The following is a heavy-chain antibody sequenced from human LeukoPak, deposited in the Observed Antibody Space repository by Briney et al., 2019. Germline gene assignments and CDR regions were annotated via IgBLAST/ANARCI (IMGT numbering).Heavy chain of an antibody. D-gene: IGHD2-2*01. CDR1: GDSISSYY. J-gene: IGHJ6*02. V-gene: IGHV4-59*01. Sequence: PSETLSLTCTVSGDSISSYYWSWIRQPPGKGLEWIGYIYYSGSTNYNPSLKSRVTISVDTSKNQFSLKLSSVTAADTAVHYCASHCSSTSCYGMDVWGQGTTVTVSS. CDR3: ASHCSSTSCYGMDV. CDR2: IYYSGST.